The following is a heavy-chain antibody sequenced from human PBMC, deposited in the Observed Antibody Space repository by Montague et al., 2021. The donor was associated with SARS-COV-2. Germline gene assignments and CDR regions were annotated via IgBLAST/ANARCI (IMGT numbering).Heavy chain of an antibody. CDR2: PLFHINTA. Sequence: SETLSLTCAVDVGCVISAYHRWHGVRQSPGRGMEWIGGPLFHINTADYNASLRSRVTISVDTSKNQFSLKLTSVTAADTAVYYCTRGIDSYKTGYWGQGIQVTVSS. CDR3: TRGIDSYKTGY. V-gene: IGHV4-61*01. CDR1: VGCVISAYHR. D-gene: IGHD6-13*01. J-gene: IGHJ4*02.